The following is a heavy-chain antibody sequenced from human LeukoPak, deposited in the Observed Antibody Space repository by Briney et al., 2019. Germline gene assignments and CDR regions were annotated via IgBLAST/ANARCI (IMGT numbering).Heavy chain of an antibody. J-gene: IGHJ3*02. V-gene: IGHV3-30*14. D-gene: IGHD1-26*01. CDR2: ISYDGSNR. CDR3: ARKAGATESGAFDI. Sequence: PGGSLRLSCAASGCTFATYPMHWVRQAPGKGLEWVAFISYDGSNRFYADSVRGRFTISRDNPKNTLYLQMNSLRAEDTAVYYCARKAGATESGAFDIWGQGTMVTVSS. CDR1: GCTFATYP.